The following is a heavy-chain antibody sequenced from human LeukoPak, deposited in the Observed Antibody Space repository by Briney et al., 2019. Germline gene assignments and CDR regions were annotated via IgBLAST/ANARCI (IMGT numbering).Heavy chain of an antibody. D-gene: IGHD3-10*01. CDR1: GFTFSSYA. V-gene: IGHV3-23*01. J-gene: IGHJ6*02. Sequence: PGGSLRLSCAASGFTFSSYAMSWVRQAPGKGLEWVSAISGSGGSTYYADSVKGRFTISRDNSKNTLYLQMNSLRAEDTAVYYCAKDQGTYGSGSYLTYYYYGMDVWGQGTTVTVSS. CDR2: ISGSGGST. CDR3: AKDQGTYGSGSYLTYYYYGMDV.